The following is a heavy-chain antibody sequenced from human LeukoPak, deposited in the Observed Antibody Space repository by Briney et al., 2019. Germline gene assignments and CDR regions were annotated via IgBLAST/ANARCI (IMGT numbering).Heavy chain of an antibody. Sequence: KPSETLSLTCTVSGGSISSSSYYWGWIRQPPGKGLEWIGSIYYSGSTYYNPSLKSRVTISVDTSKNQFSLKLSSVTAADTAVYYCARRANGRPHDYWGQGTLVTVSS. V-gene: IGHV4-39*07. D-gene: IGHD2-8*01. J-gene: IGHJ4*02. CDR2: IYYSGST. CDR3: ARRANGRPHDY. CDR1: GGSISSSSYY.